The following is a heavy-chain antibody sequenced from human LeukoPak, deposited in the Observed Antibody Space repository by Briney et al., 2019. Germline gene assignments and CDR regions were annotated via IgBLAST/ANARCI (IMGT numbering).Heavy chain of an antibody. CDR1: GGSISSNSYY. J-gene: IGHJ4*02. V-gene: IGHV4-39*07. CDR2: IYYSGST. Sequence: SETLSLTCTVSGGSISSNSYYWGWIRQPPGKGLKWIRSIYYSGSTYYNPSLKSRVTISVDTSKNQFSLKLSSVTAADTAVYYCARESGYSSGWYAEYYFDYWGQGTLVTVSS. D-gene: IGHD6-19*01. CDR3: ARESGYSSGWYAEYYFDY.